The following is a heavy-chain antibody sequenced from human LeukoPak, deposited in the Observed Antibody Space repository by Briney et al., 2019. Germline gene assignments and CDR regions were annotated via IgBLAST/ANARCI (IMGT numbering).Heavy chain of an antibody. CDR3: ANPPTVTTFDS. V-gene: IGHV3-23*01. Sequence: AGGSLRLSCAASGFTFSGYAMSWVRQAPGKGLEWVSSISGSGGNRYYAGSVKGRFTIPRDNSKNTLYLQMNSLRADDTAVYYCANPPTVTTFDSWGQGTLVTVSS. D-gene: IGHD4-11*01. CDR2: ISGSGGNR. J-gene: IGHJ4*02. CDR1: GFTFSGYA.